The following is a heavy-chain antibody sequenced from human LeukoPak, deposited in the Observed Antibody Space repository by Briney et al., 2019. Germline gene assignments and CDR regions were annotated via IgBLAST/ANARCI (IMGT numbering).Heavy chain of an antibody. V-gene: IGHV1-46*01. CDR2: INPSGGST. CDR3: ARDYGGSYDYYYYGMDV. D-gene: IGHD1-26*01. CDR1: GYTFTSYY. Sequence: ASVKVSCKASGYTFTSYYMHWVRQAPGQGLEWMGIINPSGGSTSYAQKFQGRVTMTRDTSTSTVYMELSSLRSEDTAVYYCARDYGGSYDYYYYGMDVWGQGTTVTVSS. J-gene: IGHJ6*02.